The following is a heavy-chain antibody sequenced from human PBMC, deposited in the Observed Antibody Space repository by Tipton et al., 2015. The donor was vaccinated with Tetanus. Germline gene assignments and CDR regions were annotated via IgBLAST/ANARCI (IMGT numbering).Heavy chain of an antibody. CDR3: ARDDIATVTNYYYGMDV. J-gene: IGHJ6*02. CDR2: INPSGGST. D-gene: IGHD4-17*01. Sequence: QLVQSGAEVKKPGASVKVSCKASGYTFTSYYMHWVRQAPGQGLEWMGIINPSGGSTSYAQKFQGRVTMTRDTSTSTVYMELSSLRSEDTAVYYCARDDIATVTNYYYGMDVWGQGTTVTVSS. V-gene: IGHV1-46*01. CDR1: GYTFTSYY.